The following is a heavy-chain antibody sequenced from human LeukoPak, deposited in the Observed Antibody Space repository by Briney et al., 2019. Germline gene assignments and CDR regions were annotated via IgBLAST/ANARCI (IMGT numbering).Heavy chain of an antibody. CDR3: ARYCSGGSCYGAFDY. J-gene: IGHJ4*02. Sequence: GGSLRLSCAASGFTFSSYSMNWVRQAPGKGLEWVSSISSSSSYIYYADSVKGRFTISRDNAKNSLYLQMNSLRAEDTAVYYCARYCSGGSCYGAFDYWGQGTLVTVSS. V-gene: IGHV3-21*01. CDR2: ISSSSSYI. D-gene: IGHD2-15*01. CDR1: GFTFSSYS.